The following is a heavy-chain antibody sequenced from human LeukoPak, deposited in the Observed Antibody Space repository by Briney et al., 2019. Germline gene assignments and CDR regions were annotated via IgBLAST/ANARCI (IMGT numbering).Heavy chain of an antibody. J-gene: IGHJ4*02. CDR1: GFTFW. D-gene: IGHD2-15*01. CDR2: IKKTGSEA. CDR3: AREDGYCSGGNCYSYFDS. Sequence: GGSLRLSCAASGFTFWMSWVRQAPGKGLEWVAYIKKTGSEAYYVDSVKGRFTITRDNTRNSLFLQMYSLRAEDTAVYFCAREDGYCSGGNCYSYFDSRGQGTLVTVSS. V-gene: IGHV3-7*01.